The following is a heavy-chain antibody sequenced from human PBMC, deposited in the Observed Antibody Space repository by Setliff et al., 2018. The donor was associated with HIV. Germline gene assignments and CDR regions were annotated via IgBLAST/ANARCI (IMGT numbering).Heavy chain of an antibody. CDR2: ISSSGSTI. D-gene: IGHD6-13*01. Sequence: PGGSLRLSCAASGFTFSSYEMNWVRQAPGKGLEWVSYISSSGSTIYYADSVKGRFTISRDNAKNSLYLHMNSLRAEDTAVYYCARDFVAALYYWGQGTLVTVSS. V-gene: IGHV3-48*03. CDR3: ARDFVAALYY. J-gene: IGHJ4*02. CDR1: GFTFSSYE.